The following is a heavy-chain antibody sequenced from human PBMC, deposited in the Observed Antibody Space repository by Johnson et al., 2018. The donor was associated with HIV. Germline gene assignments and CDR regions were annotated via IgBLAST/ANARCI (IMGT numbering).Heavy chain of an antibody. V-gene: IGHV3-30*03. CDR2: ISDDGCNT. Sequence: QVQLVESGGGLVQPGGSLRLSCAASGFTFSSYAMSWVRQAPGKGLEWMTIISDDGCNTNYADSVKGRFTVSRNNSKNTLYLQMNSLKTEDTAVYYCTTDYTYPRISGTTGSAFDIWGQGTMVTVPS. D-gene: IGHD1-7*01. CDR3: TTDYTYPRISGTTGSAFDI. CDR1: GFTFSSYA. J-gene: IGHJ3*02.